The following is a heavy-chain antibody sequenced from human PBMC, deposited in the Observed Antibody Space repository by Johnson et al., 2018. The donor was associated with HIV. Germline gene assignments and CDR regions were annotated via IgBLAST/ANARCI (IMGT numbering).Heavy chain of an antibody. J-gene: IGHJ3*02. CDR2: ISYDGSNK. Sequence: QVQLVESGGGVVQPGRSLRLSCAASGFTFSSYAMHWVRQAPGKGLEWVAVISYDGSNKYYAASVKGRFTISRDNSKNTLYLQMDSLRAEGTAGYYWARGVDGAFDIWGQGTMVTVSS. CDR1: GFTFSSYA. CDR3: ARGVDGAFDI. V-gene: IGHV3-30*04. D-gene: IGHD3-10*01.